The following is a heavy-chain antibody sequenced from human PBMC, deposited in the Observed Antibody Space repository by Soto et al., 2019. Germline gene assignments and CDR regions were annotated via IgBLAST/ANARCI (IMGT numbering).Heavy chain of an antibody. CDR3: ASTDIVATSFVDY. CDR2: ISSSSSTI. CDR1: GFTFSSYS. J-gene: IGHJ4*02. D-gene: IGHD5-12*01. Sequence: GGSLRLSCAASGFTFSSYSMNWVRQAPGKGLEWVSYISSSSSTIYYADSVKGRFTISRDNAKNSLFLQMNSLRAEDTAVYYCASTDIVATSFVDYWGQGTLVTVSS. V-gene: IGHV3-48*01.